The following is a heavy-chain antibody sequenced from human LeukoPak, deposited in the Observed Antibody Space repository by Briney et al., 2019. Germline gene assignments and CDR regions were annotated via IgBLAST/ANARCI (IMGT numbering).Heavy chain of an antibody. CDR2: IIPFFGTA. Sequence: SVKLSCKASGATFSSYAISWVRHAPGQGLELMGGIIPFFGTANYAQKFQGRVTITTDESTSTAYMELSSLRSEDTAVYYCAILGYSGYDPLLSYYYYYMDVWGKGTTVTVSS. CDR1: GATFSSYA. V-gene: IGHV1-69*05. D-gene: IGHD5-12*01. J-gene: IGHJ6*03. CDR3: AILGYSGYDPLLSYYYYYMDV.